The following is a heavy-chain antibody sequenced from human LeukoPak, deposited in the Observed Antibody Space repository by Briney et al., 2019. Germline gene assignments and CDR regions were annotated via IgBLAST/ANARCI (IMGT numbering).Heavy chain of an antibody. CDR3: ARDPAGRWGTRYGMDV. D-gene: IGHD4-23*01. CDR1: GFTFSSYA. J-gene: IGHJ6*02. CDR2: ISGSGGST. V-gene: IGHV3-23*01. Sequence: GGSLRLSCAASGFTFSSYAMSWVRQAPGKGLEWVSAISGSGGSTYYADSVKGRFTISRDNSKNTLYLQMNSLRAEDTAVYYCARDPAGRWGTRYGMDVWGQGTTVTVSS.